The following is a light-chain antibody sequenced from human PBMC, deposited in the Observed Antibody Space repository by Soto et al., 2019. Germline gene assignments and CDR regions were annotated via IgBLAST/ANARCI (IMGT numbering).Light chain of an antibody. CDR2: DDS. Sequence: DIQMTQSPSTLAASLGDRVTVTCRASQSFSSWLAWYQQKPGKAPKLLIYDDSTLESGVPSRFSGSGSGTEFSLTITNLRPDDFATYYCQQFRTFGQGTKVDI. J-gene: IGKJ1*01. V-gene: IGKV1-5*01. CDR1: QSFSSW. CDR3: QQFRT.